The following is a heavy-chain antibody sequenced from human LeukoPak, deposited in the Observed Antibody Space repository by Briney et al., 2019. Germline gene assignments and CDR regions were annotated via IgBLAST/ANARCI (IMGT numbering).Heavy chain of an antibody. V-gene: IGHV3-48*01. CDR2: ISSSSSTI. CDR1: GFTFGSYS. Sequence: PGGSLRLSCAASGFTFGSYSMNWVRQAPGKGLEWLSYISSSSSTIYYADSVKGRFTISRDNAKNSLYLQMNSLRAEDTAVYYCARDLSLATGAITTASIGYWGQGTLVTVSS. CDR3: ARDLSLATGAITTASIGY. J-gene: IGHJ4*02. D-gene: IGHD2-21*01.